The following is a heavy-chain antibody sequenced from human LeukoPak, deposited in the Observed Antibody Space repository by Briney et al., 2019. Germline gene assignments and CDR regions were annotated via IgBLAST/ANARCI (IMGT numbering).Heavy chain of an antibody. CDR3: ARHGAYYYDSSGYQHFDY. V-gene: IGHV5-51*01. Sequence: GESLKISCKGSGYSFTSYWIGWVRQMPGKGLEWMGIIYPGDSDTRYSPSFQGQVTISADKSISTAYLQWSSLKASDTAMYYCARHGAYYYDSSGYQHFDYWGQGTPVTVSS. CDR1: GYSFTSYW. D-gene: IGHD3-22*01. CDR2: IYPGDSDT. J-gene: IGHJ4*02.